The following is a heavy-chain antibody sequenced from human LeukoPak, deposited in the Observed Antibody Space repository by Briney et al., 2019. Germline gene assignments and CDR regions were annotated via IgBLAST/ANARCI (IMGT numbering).Heavy chain of an antibody. V-gene: IGHV1-2*02. D-gene: IGHD4-23*01. CDR3: ARGRWNDAFDI. J-gene: IGHJ3*02. CDR1: GYAFTGYY. CDR2: VNPNSGGT. Sequence: ASVKVSCKASGYAFTGYYMHWVRRAPGQGLEWMGWVNPNSGGTNYAQKFQGRVTMTRDTSISTAYMELSRLRSDDTAVYYCARGRWNDAFDIWGQGTMVTVSS.